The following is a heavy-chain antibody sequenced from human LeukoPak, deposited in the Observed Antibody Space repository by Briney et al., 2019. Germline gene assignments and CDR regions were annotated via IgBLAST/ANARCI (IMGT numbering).Heavy chain of an antibody. CDR3: ARSYSSSYHFDY. D-gene: IGHD6-13*01. V-gene: IGHV1-69*13. CDR1: GGTFSSYA. Sequence: PEASVKVSCKASGGTFSSYAISWARQAPGQGLEWMGGIIPIFGTANYAQKFQGRVTITADESTSTAYMELSSLRSEDTAVYYCARSYSSSYHFDYWGQGTLVTVSS. J-gene: IGHJ4*02. CDR2: IIPIFGTA.